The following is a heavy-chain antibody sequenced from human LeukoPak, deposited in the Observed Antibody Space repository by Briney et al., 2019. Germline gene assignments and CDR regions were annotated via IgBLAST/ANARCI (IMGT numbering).Heavy chain of an antibody. J-gene: IGHJ4*02. V-gene: IGHV3-48*03. CDR1: GFTFSSYE. Sequence: PGGSLRLSCAASGFTFSSYEMNWVRQAPGKGLEWVSYISSSGSTIYYADSVKGRFTISRDNAKNSLYLQMNSLRAEDTAVYYCAREGDSSGYHGNYFDYWGQGTLVTVSS. CDR2: ISSSGSTI. CDR3: AREGDSSGYHGNYFDY. D-gene: IGHD3-22*01.